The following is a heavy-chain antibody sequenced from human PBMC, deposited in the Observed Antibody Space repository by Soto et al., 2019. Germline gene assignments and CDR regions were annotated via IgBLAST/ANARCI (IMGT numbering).Heavy chain of an antibody. D-gene: IGHD6-13*01. CDR3: ARDQGSHPGD. CDR1: GLSISSDNW. V-gene: IGHV4-4*02. Sequence: QVQLQESGPGLVRPSGTVSLTFAVSGLSISSDNWWSWVRQPPGKGLEWIGEIHHSGSTNYNPSLNSRVTMSVVPSKDLFSLTLNSVTAADTAFYYCARDQGSHPGDWGQGTLVSVSS. J-gene: IGHJ4*02. CDR2: IHHSGST.